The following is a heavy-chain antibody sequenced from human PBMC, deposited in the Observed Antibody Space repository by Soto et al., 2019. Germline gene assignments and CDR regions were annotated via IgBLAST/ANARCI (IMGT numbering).Heavy chain of an antibody. CDR2: IIPIFGTA. J-gene: IGHJ6*02. Sequence: SVKVSCKASGGTFSSYAISWVRQAPGQGLEWMGGIIPIFGTANYAQKFQGRVTITADESTSTAYMELSSLRSEDTAVYYCARDGNSNVDYCNYDRYYDGNDVWAQGTTVPVS. V-gene: IGHV1-69*13. CDR3: ARDGNSNVDYCNYDRYYDGNDV. CDR1: GGTFSSYA. D-gene: IGHD4-4*01.